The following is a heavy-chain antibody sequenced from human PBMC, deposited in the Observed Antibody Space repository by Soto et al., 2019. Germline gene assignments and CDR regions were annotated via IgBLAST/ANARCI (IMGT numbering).Heavy chain of an antibody. CDR2: ISWDGGST. Sequence: EVQLVESGGVVVQPGGSLRLSCAASGFTFDDYTMHWVRQAPGKGLEWVSLISWDGGSTYYADSVKGRFTISRDNSKNSLYLQMNILRTEDTALYYCAKVSMVREITVEAFDYWGQGTLVTVSS. CDR3: AKVSMVREITVEAFDY. CDR1: GFTFDDYT. D-gene: IGHD3-10*01. J-gene: IGHJ4*02. V-gene: IGHV3-43*01.